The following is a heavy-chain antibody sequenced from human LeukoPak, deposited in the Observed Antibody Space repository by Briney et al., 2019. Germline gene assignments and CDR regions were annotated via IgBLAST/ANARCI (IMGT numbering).Heavy chain of an antibody. CDR2: ISDSGNT. J-gene: IGHJ5*02. CDR3: AKDRPYITSWYGCSTP. Sequence: QTGGSLRLSCAASGFTLSSYAMSWVRQAPGKGLEWVSAISDSGNTYHADSVKGRFTISRDNSRNTLYLQMHSLRVEDTAVYYCAKDRPYITSWYGCSTPWGQGTLVTVSS. D-gene: IGHD6-13*01. CDR1: GFTLSSYA. V-gene: IGHV3-23*01.